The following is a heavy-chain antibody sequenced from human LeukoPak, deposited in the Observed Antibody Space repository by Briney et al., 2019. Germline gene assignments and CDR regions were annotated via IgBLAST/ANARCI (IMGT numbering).Heavy chain of an antibody. D-gene: IGHD4-11*01. CDR3: AKDEPTTVTTLPYYYYYGMDV. CDR1: GFTFSSYV. CDR2: ISGSGGST. J-gene: IGHJ6*02. Sequence: GGSLRLSCAASGFTFSSYVMRWVGQAAGKGLEWVSAISGSGGSTYYADSVKGRCTISRDNSKNTLYLQMHSLRADDTAVYYCAKDEPTTVTTLPYYYYYGMDVWGQGTTVTVSS. V-gene: IGHV3-23*01.